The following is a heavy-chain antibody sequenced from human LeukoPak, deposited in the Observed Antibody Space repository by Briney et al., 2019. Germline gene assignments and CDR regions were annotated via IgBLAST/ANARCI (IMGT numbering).Heavy chain of an antibody. D-gene: IGHD2-2*02. CDR1: GFTFSRYG. V-gene: IGHV3-30*02. Sequence: GGSLRLFCAASGFTFSRYGMHWVRHAPGKGLEWGAFIRYDGSNKYYAGSVKGRFTISRDNSKNTLYLQMNSLRAEDTAVYYCAKWGKVKDIEVVPAAIMGVGKPGYFDYWGQGTLVTVSS. CDR3: AKWGKVKDIEVVPAAIMGVGKPGYFDY. J-gene: IGHJ4*02. CDR2: IRYDGSNK.